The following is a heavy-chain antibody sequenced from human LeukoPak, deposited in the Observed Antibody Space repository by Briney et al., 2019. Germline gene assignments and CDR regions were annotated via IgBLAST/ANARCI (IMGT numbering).Heavy chain of an antibody. Sequence: PSETLSLTCTVSGDSFSSYYWSWIRQPPGKGLEWIGYIHYSGSTNYNPSLKSRVTISVDTSKNQFSLILSSVTTADTAVYYCAREVVAAAGTVDYWGQGTLVTVSS. D-gene: IGHD6-13*01. V-gene: IGHV4-59*01. CDR3: AREVVAAAGTVDY. CDR2: IHYSGST. CDR1: GDSFSSYY. J-gene: IGHJ4*02.